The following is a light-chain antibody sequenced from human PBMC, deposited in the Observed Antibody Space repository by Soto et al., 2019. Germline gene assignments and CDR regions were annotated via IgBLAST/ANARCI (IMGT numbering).Light chain of an antibody. Sequence: QTVVTQEPSFSVSPGGTVTLTCGFISASVSTNYYPSWYQQTPGQAPRTLIYNTNIRSSGVPDRFIGSILGNKAALTITGAQADHECDYYCVLFMGSGLWVFGGGTKLTVL. CDR3: VLFMGSGLWV. V-gene: IGLV8-61*01. J-gene: IGLJ3*02. CDR2: NTN. CDR1: SASVSTNYY.